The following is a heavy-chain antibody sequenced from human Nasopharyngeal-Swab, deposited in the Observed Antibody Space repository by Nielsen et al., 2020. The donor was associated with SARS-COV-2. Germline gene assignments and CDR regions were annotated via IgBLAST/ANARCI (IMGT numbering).Heavy chain of an antibody. CDR2: ISSSTSYI. CDR3: ARVPSYYASGSDWYFDL. CDR1: GFTFDDYA. Sequence: GGSLRLSCAASGFTFDDYAMHWVRQAPGKGLEWVSSISSSTSYIYYADSVKGRFTISRDNAKNSLYLQMNGLRAEDTAVYYCARVPSYYASGSDWYFDLWGRGTLVTVSS. D-gene: IGHD3-10*01. J-gene: IGHJ2*01. V-gene: IGHV3-21*01.